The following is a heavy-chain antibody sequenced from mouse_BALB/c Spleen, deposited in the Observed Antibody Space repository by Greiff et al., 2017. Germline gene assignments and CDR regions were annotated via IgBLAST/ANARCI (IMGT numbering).Heavy chain of an antibody. CDR2: ISNGGGST. Sequence: EVQRVESGGGLVQPGGSLKLSCAASGFTFSSYTMSWVRQTPEKRLEWVAYISNGGGSTYYPDTVKGRFTISRDNAKNTLYLQMSSLKSEDTAMYYCARHEATVRQLGLRRGFAYWGQGTLVTVSA. V-gene: IGHV5-12-2*01. D-gene: IGHD3-2*01. J-gene: IGHJ3*01. CDR3: ARHEATVRQLGLRRGFAY. CDR1: GFTFSSYT.